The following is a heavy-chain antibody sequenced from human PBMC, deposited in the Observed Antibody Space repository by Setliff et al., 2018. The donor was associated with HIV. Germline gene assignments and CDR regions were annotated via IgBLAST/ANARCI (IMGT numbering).Heavy chain of an antibody. Sequence: GASVKVSCKASGDTFSNSALTWVRQAPGQGLEWMGGSIPLFGTVKYAQKFQGRVTITTDELMTTGFMELSSLRYEDTAVYYCARSRGSGHTAMLRPDAFDIWGQGTMVTVSS. V-gene: IGHV1-69*05. CDR1: GDTFSNSA. CDR3: ARSRGSGHTAMLRPDAFDI. CDR2: SIPLFGTV. D-gene: IGHD5-18*01. J-gene: IGHJ3*02.